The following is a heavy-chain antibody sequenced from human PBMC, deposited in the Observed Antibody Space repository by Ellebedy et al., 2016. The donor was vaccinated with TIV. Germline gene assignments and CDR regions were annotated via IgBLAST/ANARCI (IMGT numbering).Heavy chain of an antibody. CDR3: ARHVGGFLYYFDY. J-gene: IGHJ4*02. V-gene: IGHV5-10-1*01. Sequence: KVSCKASGYRFSNYWISWVRQMPGKGPEWMGRIDPSDSYTYYSPSFEGHVTFSADKSHTTAYLQWSSLKSSDTAMYYCARHVGGFLYYFDYWGQGTLVTVSS. D-gene: IGHD3-3*01. CDR1: GYRFSNYW. CDR2: IDPSDSYT.